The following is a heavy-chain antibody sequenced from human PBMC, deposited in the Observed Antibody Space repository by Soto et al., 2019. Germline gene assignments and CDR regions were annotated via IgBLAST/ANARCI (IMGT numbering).Heavy chain of an antibody. CDR1: GFTFGSFA. Sequence: QVQLGESGGGVVQPGRSLRLSCAAAGFTFGSFAMHWVRQAPGKGLEWVALVSDDGVTKYYADSVTGRFTISRDNSKNTLYLEMNSLRTEDTAVYYGYSSGWWGQGSLVTASS. J-gene: IGHJ4*02. D-gene: IGHD6-19*01. CDR2: VSDDGVTK. CDR3: YSSGW. V-gene: IGHV3-30*04.